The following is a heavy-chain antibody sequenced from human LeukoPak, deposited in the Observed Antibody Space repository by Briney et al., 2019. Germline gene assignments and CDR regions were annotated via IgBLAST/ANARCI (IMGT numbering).Heavy chain of an antibody. CDR2: IYYSGST. CDR1: GGSISSYY. Sequence: SETLSLTCTVSGGSISSYYWSWIRQPPGKGLEWIGYIYYSGSTNYNPSLKSRVTISVDRSKNQFSLKLSSVTAADTAVYYCASLVGAFTFDYWGQGTLVTVSS. D-gene: IGHD1-26*01. CDR3: ASLVGAFTFDY. J-gene: IGHJ4*02. V-gene: IGHV4-59*12.